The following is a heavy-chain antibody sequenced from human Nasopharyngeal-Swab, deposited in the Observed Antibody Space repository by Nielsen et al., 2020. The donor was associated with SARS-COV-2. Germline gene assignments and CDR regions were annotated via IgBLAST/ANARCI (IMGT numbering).Heavy chain of an antibody. J-gene: IGHJ4*02. D-gene: IGHD6-13*01. CDR2: VYYSGST. CDR3: ASIAAAGAPGY. Sequence: RQAPGKGLEWIGSVYYSGSTYYNPSLKSRVTISVDTSKNQFSLTLSSVTAADTAVYYCASIAAAGAPGYWGQGTLVTVSS. V-gene: IGHV4-39*01.